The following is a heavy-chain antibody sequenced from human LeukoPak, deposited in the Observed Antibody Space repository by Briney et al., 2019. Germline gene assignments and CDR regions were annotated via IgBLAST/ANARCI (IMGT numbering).Heavy chain of an antibody. CDR2: INSDGSST. CDR3: ARAHAPYGDYVFDY. V-gene: IGHV3-74*01. J-gene: IGHJ4*02. D-gene: IGHD4-17*01. Sequence: PGGSLRLSCAASGFTFSSYWMHWVRQAPGKGLVWVSRINSDGSSTSYADSVKGRFTISRDNAKNTLYLQMNSPRAEDTAVYYCARAHAPYGDYVFDYWGQGTLVTVSS. CDR1: GFTFSSYW.